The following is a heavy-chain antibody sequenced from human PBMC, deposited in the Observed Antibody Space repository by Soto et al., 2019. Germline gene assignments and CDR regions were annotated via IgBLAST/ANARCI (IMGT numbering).Heavy chain of an antibody. J-gene: IGHJ6*02. D-gene: IGHD6-6*01. CDR1: GYTFTSYY. CDR2: INPSGGST. CDR3: SSSIAARPGYYGMDV. Sequence: ASVKVSCKASGYTFTSYYMHWVRQAPGQGLEWMGIINPSGGSTNYAQKFQGRVTITADESTSTAYMELSSLRSEDTAVYYCSSSIAARPGYYGMDVWGQGTTVTVSS. V-gene: IGHV1-46*01.